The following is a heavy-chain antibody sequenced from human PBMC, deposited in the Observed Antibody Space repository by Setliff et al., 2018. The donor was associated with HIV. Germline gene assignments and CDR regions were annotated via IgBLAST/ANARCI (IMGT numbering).Heavy chain of an antibody. Sequence: GASVKVSCKASGYTFTSYDINWVRQAAGQGLEWMGWMNPNSGNTGCAQKFQGRVTITMNTSISTAYMDLSSLRSEDTAVYYCARRKTHSVSIHDAFDIWGQGTMVTVSS. CDR1: GYTFTSYD. CDR3: ARRKTHSVSIHDAFDI. CDR2: MNPNSGNT. D-gene: IGHD1-26*01. V-gene: IGHV1-8*03. J-gene: IGHJ3*02.